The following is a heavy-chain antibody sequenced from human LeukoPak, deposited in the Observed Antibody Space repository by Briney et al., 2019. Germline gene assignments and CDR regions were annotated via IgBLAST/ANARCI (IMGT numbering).Heavy chain of an antibody. CDR1: GGSISGYY. CDR2: VFHSGST. V-gene: IGHV4-59*01. Sequence: PSETLSLTCTVSGGSISGYYWSWFRLPPGKGLEWIGYVFHSGSTNYNPSLKSRVTISVDTSKNQFSLKVTSVIAADTAVYFCARFPYSGISHYFDYWGQGALVTVSS. J-gene: IGHJ4*02. D-gene: IGHD1-26*01. CDR3: ARFPYSGISHYFDY.